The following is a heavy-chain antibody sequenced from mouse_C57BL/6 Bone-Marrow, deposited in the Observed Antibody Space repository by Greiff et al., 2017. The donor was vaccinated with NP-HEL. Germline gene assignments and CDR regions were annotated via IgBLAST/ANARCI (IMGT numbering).Heavy chain of an antibody. Sequence: QVQLRQPGAELVKPGASVKLSCKASGYTFTSYWMHWVKQRPGQGLEWIGMIHPNSGSTNYNEKFKSKATLTVDKSSSTAYMQLSSLTSEDSAVYYCARRRGYLAYWGQGTLVTVSA. D-gene: IGHD5-1*01. CDR2: IHPNSGST. J-gene: IGHJ3*01. CDR3: ARRRGYLAY. CDR1: GYTFTSYW. V-gene: IGHV1-64*01.